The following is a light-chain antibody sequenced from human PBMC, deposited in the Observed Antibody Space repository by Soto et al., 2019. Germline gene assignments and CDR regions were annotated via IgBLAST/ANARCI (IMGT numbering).Light chain of an antibody. CDR3: QQYDSYPLS. CDR1: QSISSW. J-gene: IGKJ4*01. CDR2: KAS. V-gene: IGKV1-5*03. Sequence: DIQMTQSPSTLSASVGDRVTLTCRASQSISSWLAWYQHKPGKAPNLLIYKASRLESGVPSRFSGSGSGTEFTLTVSSLQPDDFATYYCQQYDSYPLSFGGGTKVEIK.